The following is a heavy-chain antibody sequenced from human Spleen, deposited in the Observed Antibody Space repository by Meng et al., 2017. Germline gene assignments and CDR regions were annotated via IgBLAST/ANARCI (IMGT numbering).Heavy chain of an antibody. Sequence: QVQLVQSGAEVNKPGASVRVSCKASGYTFTVYYLHWVRQAPGQGLEWMGRINPNSGDTNYAQKFQGRVTMTRDTSISTAYMELGSLRSDDTAVYYCARAAVSGTFDYWGQGTLVTVSS. V-gene: IGHV1-2*06. D-gene: IGHD2-15*01. CDR2: INPNSGDT. CDR3: ARAAVSGTFDY. CDR1: GYTFTVYY. J-gene: IGHJ4*02.